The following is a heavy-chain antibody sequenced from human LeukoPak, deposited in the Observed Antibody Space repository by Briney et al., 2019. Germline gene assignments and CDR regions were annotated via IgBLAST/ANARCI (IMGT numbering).Heavy chain of an antibody. CDR2: IYTSGST. D-gene: IGHD5-18*01. CDR1: GGSIRSYY. Sequence: SETLSLTCTVSGGSIRSYYWSWIRQPAGKGLEWMGRIYTSGSTNHNPSLRSRVTMSVDTSKNQSSLKLSSVTAADTAVYYCARDTAMAPDYYFDYWGQGTLVTVSS. CDR3: ARDTAMAPDYYFDY. V-gene: IGHV4-4*07. J-gene: IGHJ4*02.